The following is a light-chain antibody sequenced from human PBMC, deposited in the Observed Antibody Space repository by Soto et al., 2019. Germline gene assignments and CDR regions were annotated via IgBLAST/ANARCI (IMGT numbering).Light chain of an antibody. CDR3: NSYTSSSTYV. CDR1: SSDVGSYNL. J-gene: IGLJ1*01. Sequence: QSALTQPASVSGSPGQSITISCTGTSSDVGSYNLVSWYQQHPGKAPQLMIYEGSKRPSGVSNRFSGSKSGNTASLTISGLQAEDEADYYCNSYTSSSTYVFGTGTKLTVL. CDR2: EGS. V-gene: IGLV2-14*02.